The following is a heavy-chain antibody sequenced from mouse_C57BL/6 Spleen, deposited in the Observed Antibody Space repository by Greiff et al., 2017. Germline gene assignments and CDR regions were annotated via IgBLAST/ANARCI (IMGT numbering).Heavy chain of an antibody. Sequence: EVMLVESGGGLVKPGGSLKLSCAASGFTFSSYAMSWVRQTPEKRLEWVATISDGGSYTYYPDNVKGRFTISRDNAKNNLSLQMSHLKSEDTAMYYCARETTAQATWAYWGQGTLVTVSA. CDR2: ISDGGSYT. CDR3: ARETTAQATWAY. V-gene: IGHV5-4*01. J-gene: IGHJ3*01. D-gene: IGHD3-2*02. CDR1: GFTFSSYA.